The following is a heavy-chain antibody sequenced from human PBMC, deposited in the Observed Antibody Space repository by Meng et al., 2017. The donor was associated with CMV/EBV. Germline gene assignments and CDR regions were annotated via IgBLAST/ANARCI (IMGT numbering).Heavy chain of an antibody. CDR2: ISWNSGSI. Sequence: GGSLRLSCAASGFTFDDYAMHWVRQAPGKGLEWVSGISWNSGSIGYADSVKGRFTISRDNAKNSLYLQMNSLRAEDMALYYCAKDRGSGSYFSYYGMDAWGQGTTVTVSS. D-gene: IGHD1-26*01. CDR1: GFTFDDYA. V-gene: IGHV3-9*03. J-gene: IGHJ6*02. CDR3: AKDRGSGSYFSYYGMDA.